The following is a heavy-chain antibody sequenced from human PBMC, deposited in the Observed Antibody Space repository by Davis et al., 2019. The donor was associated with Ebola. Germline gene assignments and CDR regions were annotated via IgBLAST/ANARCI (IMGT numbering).Heavy chain of an antibody. CDR2: IYSSGST. V-gene: IGHV4-59*01. CDR3: AGAGYSSGWNFDY. D-gene: IGHD6-19*01. J-gene: IGHJ4*02. Sequence: MPSETLSLTCSVSGGSISSSDWSWIRQPPGKGLEWLGYIYSSGSTNSNPSLKSRVTMSVDTSKNQFSLKVRSVTAADTALYYCAGAGYSSGWNFDYWGQGIPVTVSS. CDR1: GGSISSSD.